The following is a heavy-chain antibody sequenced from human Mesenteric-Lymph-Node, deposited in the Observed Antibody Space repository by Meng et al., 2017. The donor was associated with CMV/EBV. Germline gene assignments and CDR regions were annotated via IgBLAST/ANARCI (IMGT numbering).Heavy chain of an antibody. CDR1: PFPIHG. Sequence: PFPIHGLPFFRLPPCTVLLWLPAIWYDGSNRYYPYSLTGRFTLSRDDSNTTLFLPTDSLRAQNTAVYYCASDRWHCGVAGCYECLDSWGQGTLVTVSS. CDR3: ASDRWHCGVAGCYECLDS. J-gene: IGHJ4*02. D-gene: IGHD2-2*01. CDR2: IWYDGSNR. V-gene: IGHV3-33*01.